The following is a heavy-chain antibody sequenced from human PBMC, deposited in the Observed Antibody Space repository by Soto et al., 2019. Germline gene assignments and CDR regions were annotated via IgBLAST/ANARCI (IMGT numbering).Heavy chain of an antibody. D-gene: IGHD5-12*01. J-gene: IGHJ6*02. CDR1: GFTFSSYS. V-gene: IGHV3-48*02. Sequence: GGSLRLSCAASGFTFSSYSMNWVRQAPGKGLEWVSYISSSSSTIYYADSVKSRFTISRDNAKNSLYLQMNSLRDEDTAVYYCARDPRYSGFPYYYYGMDVWGQGTTVTVSS. CDR2: ISSSSSTI. CDR3: ARDPRYSGFPYYYYGMDV.